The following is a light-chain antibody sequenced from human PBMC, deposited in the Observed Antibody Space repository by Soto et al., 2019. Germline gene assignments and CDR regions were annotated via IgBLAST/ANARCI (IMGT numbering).Light chain of an antibody. J-gene: IGKJ2*01. CDR1: QSVSTY. V-gene: IGKV3-11*01. CDR2: DAS. CDR3: QQRSNWRYT. Sequence: EIVLTQSPATLSLSPGERATLSCRASQSVSTYLAWYQQKPGQAHRLLIYDASNRATGIPARFSSSGSGTDFTRTISSLEPEDFAVYYCQQRSNWRYTFGQGTKLEIK.